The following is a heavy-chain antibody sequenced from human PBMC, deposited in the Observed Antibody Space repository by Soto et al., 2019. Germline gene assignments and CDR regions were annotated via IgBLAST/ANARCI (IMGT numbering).Heavy chain of an antibody. Sequence: EVQLVESGGGLIQPGGSLRLSCAVSGFTVSNNYMSWVRQAPGKGLEGVSVIYSGGYTAYGDSVKGRFTISRDNSKNILFPQRNTRAARAPAGYYCAGHPGGGGYWGQGTLVTVSS. CDR3: AGHPGGGGY. CDR2: IYSGGYT. V-gene: IGHV3-53*01. J-gene: IGHJ4*02. CDR1: GFTVSNNY. D-gene: IGHD3-10*01.